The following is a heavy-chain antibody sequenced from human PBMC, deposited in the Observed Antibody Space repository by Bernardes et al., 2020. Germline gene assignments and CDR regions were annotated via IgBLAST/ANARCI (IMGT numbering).Heavy chain of an antibody. CDR2: INSDGSST. V-gene: IGHV3-74*01. J-gene: IGHJ6*02. CDR1: GFTFSSYW. Sequence: GGSLRLSCAASGFTFSSYWMHWVRQAPGKGLVWVSRINSDGSSTSYADSVKGRFTISRDNAKNTLYLQMNSLRAKDTAVYYCARVLAPLTYYDFWSGYSSYYGMDVWGQGTTVTVSS. D-gene: IGHD3-3*01. CDR3: ARVLAPLTYYDFWSGYSSYYGMDV.